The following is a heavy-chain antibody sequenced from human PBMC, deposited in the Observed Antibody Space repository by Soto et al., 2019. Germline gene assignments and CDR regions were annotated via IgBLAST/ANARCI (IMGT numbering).Heavy chain of an antibody. CDR1: GFTFSAYA. Sequence: GGSLRLSCAASGFTFSAYAMNWVRQAPGKGLEWVAYVSSSTRTMYYADSVKGRFTISRDNAKNSLSLQMNSLRDEDMAVYYCARGSSWLDNWGQGP. J-gene: IGHJ5*02. D-gene: IGHD6-13*01. CDR2: VSSSTRTM. V-gene: IGHV3-48*02. CDR3: ARGSSWLDN.